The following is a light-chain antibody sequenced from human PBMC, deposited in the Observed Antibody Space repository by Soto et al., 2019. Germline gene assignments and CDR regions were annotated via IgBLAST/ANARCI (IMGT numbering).Light chain of an antibody. CDR3: QQYHNWPPFT. CDR2: NAI. J-gene: IGKJ3*01. Sequence: EIVMTQSPGTLSVSPGERATLSCRASQSVSSNLAWFQQKPGQAPRLLIYNAITRATGIPVRFSGSGSGTEFTLTISSLQSEDFAVYSCQQYHNWPPFTFGPGTKVDIK. CDR1: QSVSSN. V-gene: IGKV3-15*01.